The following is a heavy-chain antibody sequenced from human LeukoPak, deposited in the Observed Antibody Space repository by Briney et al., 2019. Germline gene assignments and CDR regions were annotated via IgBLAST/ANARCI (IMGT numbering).Heavy chain of an antibody. J-gene: IGHJ4*02. V-gene: IGHV3-30-3*01. CDR2: ISYDGSNK. D-gene: IGHD4-23*01. CDR1: GFTFSSYA. Sequence: GRSLRLSCAASGFTFSSYAMHWVRQDPGKGLEWVAVISYDGSNKYYADSVKGRFTISRDNSKNTLYLQMNSLRAEDTAVYYCARMDYGGLSLDYWGQGTLVTVSS. CDR3: ARMDYGGLSLDY.